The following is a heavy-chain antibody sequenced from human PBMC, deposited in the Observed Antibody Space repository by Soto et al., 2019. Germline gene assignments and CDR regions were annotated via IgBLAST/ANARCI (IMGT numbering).Heavy chain of an antibody. CDR2: IGASGATT. V-gene: IGHV3-23*01. CDR3: AKEGGHAQPFDH. D-gene: IGHD2-15*01. J-gene: IGHJ4*02. Sequence: GGSLRLSCAASGFTFSSYAMSWVRQGPGRGLEWVSAIGASGATTYYADSVRGRFTISRDNSKNTLYLQTNSLRADDTAVYYCAKEGGHAQPFDHWGQGILVTVSS. CDR1: GFTFSSYA.